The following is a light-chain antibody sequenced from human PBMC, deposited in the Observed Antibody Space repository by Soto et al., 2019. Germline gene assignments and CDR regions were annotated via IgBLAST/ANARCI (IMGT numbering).Light chain of an antibody. CDR3: QQYNSYPGT. V-gene: IGKV1-5*01. CDR1: QSLSRW. J-gene: IGKJ1*01. Sequence: DIQVTQSPSTLSPSVGERVTITCRISQSLSRWLAWYQQQPGKAPKLLIYDASSLESGVPSRFSGSGSGTQFTLTISRLQPDDFATDYCQQYNSYPGTFGQGTKV. CDR2: DAS.